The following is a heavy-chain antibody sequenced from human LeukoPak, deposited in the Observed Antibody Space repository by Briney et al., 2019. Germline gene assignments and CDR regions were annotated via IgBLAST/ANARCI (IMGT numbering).Heavy chain of an antibody. Sequence: GGSLRLSCAASEFTFSSYAMHWVRQAPGKGLEYVSAISSNGGSTYYANSVKGRFTISRDNSKNTLYLQMGSLRAEDMAVYYCARDPVGATRGYFDYWGQGTLVTVSS. CDR3: ARDPVGATRGYFDY. CDR2: ISSNGGST. CDR1: EFTFSSYA. V-gene: IGHV3-64*01. D-gene: IGHD1-26*01. J-gene: IGHJ4*02.